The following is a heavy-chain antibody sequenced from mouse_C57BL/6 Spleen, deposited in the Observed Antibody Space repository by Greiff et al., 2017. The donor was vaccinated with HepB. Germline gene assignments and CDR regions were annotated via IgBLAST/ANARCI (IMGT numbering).Heavy chain of an antibody. Sequence: VQLQESGPELVKPGASVKISCKASGYAFSSSWMNWVKQRPGKGLEWIGRIYPGDGDTNYNGKFKGKATLTADKSSSTAYMQLSSLTSEDSAVYFCARQGYYGSDYWGQGTTLTVSS. V-gene: IGHV1-82*01. CDR1: GYAFSSSW. J-gene: IGHJ2*01. CDR2: IYPGDGDT. D-gene: IGHD1-2*01. CDR3: ARQGYYGSDY.